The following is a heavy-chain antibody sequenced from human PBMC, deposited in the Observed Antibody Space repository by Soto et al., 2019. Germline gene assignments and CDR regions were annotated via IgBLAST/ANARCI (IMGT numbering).Heavy chain of an antibody. Sequence: QVQLVQSGAEVKKPGSSVKVSCKASGDTFTIFAISWVRQAPGQGLEWMGGIIPTIGTTNYAQRFQGRITITGDESTGPAYLALGSLKSEETAVYYCARDLGSGYDPGAYWGQGTLVTVSS. J-gene: IGHJ4*02. D-gene: IGHD5-12*01. CDR2: IIPTIGTT. CDR1: GDTFTIFA. V-gene: IGHV1-69*12. CDR3: ARDLGSGYDPGAY.